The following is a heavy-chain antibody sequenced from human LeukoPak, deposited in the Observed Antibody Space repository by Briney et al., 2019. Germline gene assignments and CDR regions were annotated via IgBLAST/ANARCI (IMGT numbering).Heavy chain of an antibody. CDR1: GFTFSSYS. Sequence: PGGSLRLSCAASGFTFSSYSMNWVRQAPGKGLEWVSYISSSSSTIYYADSVKGRFTISRDNAKNSLYLQMNSLRDEDTAVYYCARDAERNYDFWSGYNYYYYGMDVWGQGTTVTVSS. CDR3: ARDAERNYDFWSGYNYYYYGMDV. J-gene: IGHJ6*02. V-gene: IGHV3-48*02. CDR2: ISSSSSTI. D-gene: IGHD3-3*01.